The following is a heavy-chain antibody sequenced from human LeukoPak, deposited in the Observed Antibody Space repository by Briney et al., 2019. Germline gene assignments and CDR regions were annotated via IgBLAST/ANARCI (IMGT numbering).Heavy chain of an antibody. CDR2: IKQGGSEK. Sequence: GGSLRLSCAASGFTFSNYWMSWVRQAPGKGLEWVANIKQGGSEKYYVDSVKGRSTISRDNAKNSLYLQMNNLRDEDTAVYYCASHLRDYWGQGTLVTVSS. CDR1: GFTFSNYW. V-gene: IGHV3-7*01. J-gene: IGHJ4*02. CDR3: ASHLRDY.